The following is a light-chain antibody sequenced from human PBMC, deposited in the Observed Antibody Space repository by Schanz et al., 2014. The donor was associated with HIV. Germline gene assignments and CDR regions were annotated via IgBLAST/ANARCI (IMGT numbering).Light chain of an antibody. CDR1: SSDVGGYNY. CDR2: DVT. J-gene: IGLJ3*02. CDR3: SSYTSSSTWV. Sequence: QSALTQPRSVSGSPGQSVAISCTGTSSDVGGYNYVSWYQQHPGKPPKLMVYDVTDRPSGVSNRFSGSKSGNTASLTISGLRAEDEADYYCSSYTSSSTWVFGGGTQLTVL. V-gene: IGLV2-14*03.